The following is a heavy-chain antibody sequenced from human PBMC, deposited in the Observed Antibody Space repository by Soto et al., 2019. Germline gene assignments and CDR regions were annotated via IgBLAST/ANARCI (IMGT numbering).Heavy chain of an antibody. CDR1: SGSVNGFF. D-gene: IGHD3-10*01. V-gene: IGHV4-4*07. CDR2: IYSTGVA. CDR3: ARYTSGSVNS. Sequence: PSETLSLTCTVSSGSVNGFFWIWIRQPAGKGPEWIGRIYSTGVANYNPSLESRVSMSLDTSKNQFSLGLSSLTAADTALYYCARYTSGSVNSWGQGTLVTVSS. J-gene: IGHJ5*02.